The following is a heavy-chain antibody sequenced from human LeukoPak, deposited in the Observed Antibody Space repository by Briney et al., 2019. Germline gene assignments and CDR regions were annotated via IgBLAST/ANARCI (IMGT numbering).Heavy chain of an antibody. J-gene: IGHJ4*02. CDR2: ISGSGGST. D-gene: IGHD5-24*01. Sequence: GGSLRLSCAASGFTFSSYAMSWVRQAPGKGLEWVSAISGSGGSTYYADSVKGRFTISRDNSKNTLYLQMNSLRAEDTAVYYCAKGIYVEMASEVDYWGQGTLVTVSS. V-gene: IGHV3-23*01. CDR3: AKGIYVEMASEVDY. CDR1: GFTFSSYA.